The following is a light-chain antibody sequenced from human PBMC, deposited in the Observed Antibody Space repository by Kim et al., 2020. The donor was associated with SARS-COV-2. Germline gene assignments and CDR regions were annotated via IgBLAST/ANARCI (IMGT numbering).Light chain of an antibody. CDR1: QSINSW. V-gene: IGKV1-5*01. CDR3: QQYKNYFWT. J-gene: IGKJ1*01. CDR2: DAS. Sequence: AAVGDRVTITWRASQSINSWLAWYQQKPGKAPQVLIYDASNLESGVPSRFSGSGSGTEFTLTINSLQPDDFGTYYCQQYKNYFWTFGQGTKVDIK.